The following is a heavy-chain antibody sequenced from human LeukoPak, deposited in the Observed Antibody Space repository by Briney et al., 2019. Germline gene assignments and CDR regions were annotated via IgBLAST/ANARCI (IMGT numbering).Heavy chain of an antibody. J-gene: IGHJ5*02. Sequence: SETLSLTCAVYGGSFSGYYWSWIRQPPGKGLEWIGEIDHSGSTNYNPSLKSRVTISVDTSKNQFSLKLSSVTAVDTAVYYCARGEICSSTSCYDHWFDPWGQGTLVTVSS. CDR2: IDHSGST. D-gene: IGHD2-2*01. V-gene: IGHV4-34*01. CDR1: GGSFSGYY. CDR3: ARGEICSSTSCYDHWFDP.